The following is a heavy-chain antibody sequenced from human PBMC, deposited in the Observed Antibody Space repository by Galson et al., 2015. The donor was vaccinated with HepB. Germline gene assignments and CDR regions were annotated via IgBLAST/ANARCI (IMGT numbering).Heavy chain of an antibody. Sequence: QSGAEVKKPGRSLRISCKTSGFSLRSYWINWVRQTPGKGLEWMGRIDPIDSYINYSPSFQGHVRISVDKSINTAYLQWTSLKASDTAIYYCTRRRTNYDVLGAPNAFDLWGQGALVTVSS. CDR1: GFSLRSYW. V-gene: IGHV5-10-1*01. D-gene: IGHD3-3*01. J-gene: IGHJ3*01. CDR2: IDPIDSYI. CDR3: TRRRTNYDVLGAPNAFDL.